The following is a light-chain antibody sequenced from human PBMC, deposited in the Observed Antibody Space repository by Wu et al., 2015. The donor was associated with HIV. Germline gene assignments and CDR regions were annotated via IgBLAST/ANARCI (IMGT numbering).Light chain of an antibody. V-gene: IGKV3-15*01. CDR1: QSVSSN. Sequence: EIVMTQSPATLSVSPGERATLSCRASQSVSSNLAWYQQKPGQAPRLLIYGASTRATGIPARFSGSGSGTEFTLTISSMQSEDFAVYYCQQYDGSLTFGAGPRWRS. CDR2: GAS. CDR3: QQYDGSLT. J-gene: IGKJ4*01.